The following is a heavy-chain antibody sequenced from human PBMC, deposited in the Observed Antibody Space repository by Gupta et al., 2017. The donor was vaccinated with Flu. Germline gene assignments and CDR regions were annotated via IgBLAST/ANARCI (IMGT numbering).Heavy chain of an antibody. V-gene: IGHV3-74*03. Sequence: EMQLVESGGGLVQPGGSLRLSCAASGFTFSSSYLQWVRQAPGKGLVWVSRINPDGSGTTYAESVKGRFTISRDNAKNTLYLQMNSLGDDDTAVYYCATVTSGCWGQGTLVTVSS. CDR1: GFTFSSSY. J-gene: IGHJ4*02. CDR2: INPDGSGT. CDR3: ATVTSGC. D-gene: IGHD4-17*01.